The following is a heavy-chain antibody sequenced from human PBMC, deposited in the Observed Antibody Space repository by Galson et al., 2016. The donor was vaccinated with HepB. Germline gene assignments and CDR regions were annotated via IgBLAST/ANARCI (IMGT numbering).Heavy chain of an antibody. CDR2: IYQTGTA. CDR3: ARGTLGTVATMAFDY. CDR1: GDSISSEYW. D-gene: IGHD4/OR15-4a*01. V-gene: IGHV4-4*02. J-gene: IGHJ4*02. Sequence: EPLSLTCAVSGDSISSEYWWSWVRHFPGKELEWIGEIYQTGTANYNPSFTRRATISVDKSKNQFSLRLDSVTAADTAVYYCARGTLGTVATMAFDYWGQGTLVSVSS.